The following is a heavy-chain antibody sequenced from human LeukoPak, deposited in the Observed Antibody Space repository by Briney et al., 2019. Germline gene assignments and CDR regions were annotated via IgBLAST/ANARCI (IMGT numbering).Heavy chain of an antibody. Sequence: ASVKVSCKASGYTFTGYYMHWVRQAPGQGLEWMGWINPNSGGTNYAQKFQGRVTMTRDTSISTAYVELSRLRSDDTAVYYCARARIAVAGRGFSYWGQGTLVTVSP. CDR3: ARARIAVAGRGFSY. J-gene: IGHJ4*02. CDR2: INPNSGGT. CDR1: GYTFTGYY. V-gene: IGHV1-2*02. D-gene: IGHD6-19*01.